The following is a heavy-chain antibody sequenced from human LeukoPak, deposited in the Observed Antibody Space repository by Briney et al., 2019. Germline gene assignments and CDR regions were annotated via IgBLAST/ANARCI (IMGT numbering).Heavy chain of an antibody. CDR1: GGSFSGYY. D-gene: IGHD3-10*01. J-gene: IGHJ4*02. Sequence: SETLSLTCAVYGGSFSGYYWSWIRQPPGKGLEWIGEINHSGSTNYNPSLKSRVTISVDTSKNQFSLKLSSVTAADTAVYYCARDPGVFGYWGQGTLATVSS. CDR2: INHSGST. CDR3: ARDPGVFGY. V-gene: IGHV4-34*01.